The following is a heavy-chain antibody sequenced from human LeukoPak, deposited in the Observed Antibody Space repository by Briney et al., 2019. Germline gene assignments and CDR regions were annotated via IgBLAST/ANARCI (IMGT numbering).Heavy chain of an antibody. V-gene: IGHV3-48*02. CDR3: ARGDDYVWGSYRPHFDY. Sequence: GGSLRLSCAASGFTFSSYNMNWVRQAPGKGLEWVSFISSSSSSINYADSVKGRFTISRDNAKNSLYLQMNSLRDEDTAVYYCARGDDYVWGSYRPHFDYWGQGTLVTVSS. J-gene: IGHJ4*02. D-gene: IGHD3-16*02. CDR2: ISSSSSSI. CDR1: GFTFSSYN.